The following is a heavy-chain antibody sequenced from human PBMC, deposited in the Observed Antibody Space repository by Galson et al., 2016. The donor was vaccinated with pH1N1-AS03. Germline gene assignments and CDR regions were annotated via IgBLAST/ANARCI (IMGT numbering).Heavy chain of an antibody. CDR2: IFHSGRT. CDR3: ARHATTRSEVFGVPFYHYYYTDV. D-gene: IGHD3-3*01. CDR1: GGSIRSSNYY. Sequence: ETLSLTCTASGGSIRSSNYYWSWIRQPPGKGLEWIGYIFHSGRTNSNPSLKSRVTISIDTSTNQFSLSLSSVTAADTAVYSCARHATTRSEVFGVPFYHYYYTDVWGKGTTVTVSS. J-gene: IGHJ6*03. V-gene: IGHV4-61*05.